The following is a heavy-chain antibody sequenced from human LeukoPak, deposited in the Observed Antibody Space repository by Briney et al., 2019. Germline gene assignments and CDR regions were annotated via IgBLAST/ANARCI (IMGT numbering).Heavy chain of an antibody. D-gene: IGHD3-3*01. Sequence: ASVKVSCKVSGYTLTELSMHWVRQAPGKGLEWMGGFDPEDGETIYAQKFQGRVTMTEDTSTDTAYMELSSLRSEDTAVYYCATIRDYDFGSGYLAYWGQGPLVTVSS. CDR2: FDPEDGET. CDR3: ATIRDYDFGSGYLAY. CDR1: GYTLTELS. V-gene: IGHV1-24*01. J-gene: IGHJ4*02.